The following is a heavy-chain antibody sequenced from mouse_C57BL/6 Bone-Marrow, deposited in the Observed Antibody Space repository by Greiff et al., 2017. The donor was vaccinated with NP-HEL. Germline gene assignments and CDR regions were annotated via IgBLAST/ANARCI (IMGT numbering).Heavy chain of an antibody. V-gene: IGHV1-81*01. CDR1: GYTFTSYG. CDR3: ARRGYYSNYAWFAY. J-gene: IGHJ3*01. Sequence: VKVVESGAELARPGASVKLSCKASGYTFTSYGISWVKQRTGQGLEWIGEIYPRSGNTYYNEKFKGKATLTADKSSSTAYMELRSLTSEDSAVYFCARRGYYSNYAWFAYWGQGTLVTVSA. D-gene: IGHD2-5*01. CDR2: IYPRSGNT.